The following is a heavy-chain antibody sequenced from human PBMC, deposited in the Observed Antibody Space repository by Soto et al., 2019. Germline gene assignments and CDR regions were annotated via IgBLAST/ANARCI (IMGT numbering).Heavy chain of an antibody. CDR3: AMRPGNYFDH. V-gene: IGHV5-51*01. Sequence: GGSLXISCKGSGYTFSIHWSGWVRQRPGKGLERMGIIYPDDSDTRYSPAFQVQVTISADKSISTAYLQWSSLKASDTAMYYCAMRPGNYFDHWGQGTLVT. CDR1: GYTFSIHW. CDR2: IYPDDSDT. J-gene: IGHJ4*02. D-gene: IGHD3-10*01.